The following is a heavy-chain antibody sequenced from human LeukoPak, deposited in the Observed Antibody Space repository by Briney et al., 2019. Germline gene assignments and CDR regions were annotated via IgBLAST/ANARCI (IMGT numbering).Heavy chain of an antibody. CDR2: IYTSGST. CDR3: ARDRRDFWSGYYSNYYYYMDV. Sequence: SETLSLTSTVSGGSISSYCWSWIRQPPGKGLEWIGRIYTSGSTNYNPSLKSRVTMSVDTSKNQFSLKLSSVTAADTAVYYCARDRRDFWSGYYSNYYYYMDVWGKGTTVTVSS. D-gene: IGHD3-3*01. J-gene: IGHJ6*03. CDR1: GGSISSYC. V-gene: IGHV4-4*07.